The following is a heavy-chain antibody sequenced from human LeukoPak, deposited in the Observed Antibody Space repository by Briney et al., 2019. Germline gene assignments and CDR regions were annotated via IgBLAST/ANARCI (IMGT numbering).Heavy chain of an antibody. CDR1: GFTXDDXA. D-gene: IGHD6-13*01. J-gene: IGHJ4*02. CDR2: ISWNSGSI. Sequence: SXRLSCAAXGFTXDDXAMHWVRHAPGXGLEWVSGISWNSGSIGYADSVKGRFTISRGNAKNSLYLQMNSLRAEDTALYYCAKDPSPYSSSWYHFDYWGQGTLVTVSS. V-gene: IGHV3-9*01. CDR3: AKDPSPYSSSWYHFDY.